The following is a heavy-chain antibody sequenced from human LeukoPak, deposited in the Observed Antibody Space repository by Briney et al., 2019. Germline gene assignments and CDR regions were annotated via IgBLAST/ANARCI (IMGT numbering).Heavy chain of an antibody. J-gene: IGHJ3*02. Sequence: SGGSLRLSCAASGFTFSSHSMNWVRQAPGKGLEWVSSISSSSSSYIYYADSVKGRFTISRDNAKNSLYLQMNSLRAEDTAVYYCASRAHCSSTGCYEGEAFDIWGQGTMVTVSS. V-gene: IGHV3-21*01. D-gene: IGHD2-2*01. CDR1: GFTFSSHS. CDR2: ISSSSSSYI. CDR3: ASRAHCSSTGCYEGEAFDI.